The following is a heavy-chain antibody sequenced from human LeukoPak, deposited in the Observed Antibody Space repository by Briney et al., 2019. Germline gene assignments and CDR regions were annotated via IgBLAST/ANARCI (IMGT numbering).Heavy chain of an antibody. V-gene: IGHV3-23*01. CDR1: GFTFSRYA. CDR2: ISGSGGST. J-gene: IGHJ4*02. Sequence: LAGGSLRLSCAASGFTFSRYAMSWVRQAPGKGLEWVSAISGSGGSTYYADSVKGRFTISRDNSKNTLYLQMNSLRAEDTAVYYCAKSRSAKEYYFDYWGQGTLVTVSS. CDR3: AKSRSAKEYYFDY.